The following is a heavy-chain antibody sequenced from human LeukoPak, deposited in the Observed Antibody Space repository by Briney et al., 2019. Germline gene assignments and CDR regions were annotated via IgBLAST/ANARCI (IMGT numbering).Heavy chain of an antibody. J-gene: IGHJ4*02. CDR2: FDPEDGET. CDR3: ATEGAYYDGSGYSDY. V-gene: IGHV1-24*01. CDR1: GYTLTELS. D-gene: IGHD3-22*01. Sequence: ASVKVSCKVSGYTLTELSIHRVRQAPGKGLQWMGRFDPEDGETIYAQKFQGRVTMTEDTSTDTAYMELSSLRSEDTAVYYCATEGAYYDGSGYSDYWGQGTLVTVSS.